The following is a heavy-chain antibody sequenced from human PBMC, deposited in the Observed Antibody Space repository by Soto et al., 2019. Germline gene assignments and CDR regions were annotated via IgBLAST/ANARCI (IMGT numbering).Heavy chain of an antibody. V-gene: IGHV3-7*01. CDR3: ARDKVVLTQLRRGYFDY. Sequence: PGGSLRLSCAASGFTFSSYWMSWVRQAPGKGLEWVANIKQDGSEKYYVDSVKGRFTISRDNAKNSLYLQMNSLRAEDTAVYYCARDKVVLTQLRRGYFDYWGQGTLVTVSS. D-gene: IGHD2-15*01. CDR1: GFTFSSYW. J-gene: IGHJ4*02. CDR2: IKQDGSEK.